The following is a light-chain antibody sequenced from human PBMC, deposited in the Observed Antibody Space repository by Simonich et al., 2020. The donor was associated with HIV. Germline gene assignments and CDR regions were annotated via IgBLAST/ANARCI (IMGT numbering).Light chain of an antibody. CDR3: QQRSNWPPSLT. Sequence: EIVLTQSPATLSLSPGERATLSTRASQSVSSYLAWYQQKPGQAPRLLIYDASNRATAIPARFSGSGSGTDFTLTISSLEPEYFAVYYCQQRSNWPPSLTFGGGTKVEIK. J-gene: IGKJ4*01. V-gene: IGKV3-11*01. CDR1: QSVSSY. CDR2: DAS.